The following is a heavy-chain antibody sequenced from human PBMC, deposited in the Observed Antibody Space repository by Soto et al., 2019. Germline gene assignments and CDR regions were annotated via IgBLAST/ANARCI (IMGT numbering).Heavy chain of an antibody. CDR2: ISSSSSTI. J-gene: IGHJ4*02. D-gene: IGHD3-16*01. CDR1: GFTFSSYS. CDR3: ARELYGSYYFGY. Sequence: EVQLVESGGGLVQPGGSLRLSCAASGFTFSSYSMNWVRQAPGKGLEWVSYISSSSSTIYYADSVKGRFTISRDNAKNSLYLQMNSLRAEETAGYYCARELYGSYYFGYWGQGTLGTVSS. V-gene: IGHV3-48*01.